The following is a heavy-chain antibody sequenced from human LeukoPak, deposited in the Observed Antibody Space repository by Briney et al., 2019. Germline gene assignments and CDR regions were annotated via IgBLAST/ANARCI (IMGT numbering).Heavy chain of an antibody. CDR2: ISGSGGST. CDR3: AKTMAANHYDFWSGIQVGSGYYYYYMDV. J-gene: IGHJ6*03. V-gene: IGHV3-23*01. CDR1: GFTFSSYA. Sequence: QSGGSLRLSCAASGFTFSSYAMSWVRQAPGKGLEWVSAISGSGGSTYYADSVKGRFTISRDNSKNTLYLQMNSLRAEDTAVYYCAKTMAANHYDFWSGIQVGSGYYYYYMDVWGKGTTVTVSS. D-gene: IGHD3-3*01.